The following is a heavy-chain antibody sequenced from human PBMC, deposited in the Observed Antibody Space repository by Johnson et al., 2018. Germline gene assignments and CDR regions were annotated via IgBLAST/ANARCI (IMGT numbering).Heavy chain of an antibody. CDR2: ISSSGSST. Sequence: QVQLVQSGGGVVQPGRSLRLSCAASGFTFSGYYMTWIRQAPGKGLEWVSYISSSGSSTYYADSVKGRFTISRDNTKNSLSLQMNSLRAEATALYYCAKETRRTLDAWGQGTMVTVSS. J-gene: IGHJ3*01. CDR1: GFTFSGYY. CDR3: AKETRRTLDA. V-gene: IGHV3-11*01.